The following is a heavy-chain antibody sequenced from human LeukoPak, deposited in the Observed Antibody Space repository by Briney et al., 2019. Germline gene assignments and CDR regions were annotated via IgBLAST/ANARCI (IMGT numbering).Heavy chain of an antibody. Sequence: GGSLRLSCAASGFTFDDYAMHWVRQAPGKGLEWVSGISWNSGSIGYADSVKGRFTISRGNAKNSLYLQMNSLRAEDTALYYCAKDKWTGDGYNYPDYWGQGTLVTVSS. CDR3: AKDKWTGDGYNYPDY. J-gene: IGHJ4*02. V-gene: IGHV3-9*01. CDR2: ISWNSGSI. D-gene: IGHD5-24*01. CDR1: GFTFDDYA.